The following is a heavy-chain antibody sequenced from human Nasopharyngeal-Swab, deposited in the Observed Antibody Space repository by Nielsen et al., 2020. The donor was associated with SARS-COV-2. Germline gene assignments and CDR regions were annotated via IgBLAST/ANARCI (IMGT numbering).Heavy chain of an antibody. CDR2: INTNTGNP. J-gene: IGHJ6*04. Sequence: WVRQAPGQGLEWMGWINTNTGNPTYAQGFTGRFVFSLDTSVSTAYLQISSLKAEDTAVYYCAREPGYDFWSGYSSEGDVWGKGTTVTVSS. V-gene: IGHV7-4-1*02. CDR3: AREPGYDFWSGYSSEGDV. D-gene: IGHD3-3*01.